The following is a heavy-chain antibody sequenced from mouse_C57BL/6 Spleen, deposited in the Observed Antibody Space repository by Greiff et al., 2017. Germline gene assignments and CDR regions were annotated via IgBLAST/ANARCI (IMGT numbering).Heavy chain of an antibody. CDR3: ARWDPEGAMDD. V-gene: IGHV1-80*01. J-gene: IGHJ4*01. D-gene: IGHD4-1*01. CDR2: IYPGDGDT. Sequence: QVQLKQSGAELVKPGASVKISCKASGYAFRSYWMNWVKQRPGKGLEWIGQIYPGDGDTNYNGKFKGKATLTADKSSSTAYMQLSSLTSEDSAVYFCARWDPEGAMDDWGQGTSVTVAS. CDR1: GYAFRSYW.